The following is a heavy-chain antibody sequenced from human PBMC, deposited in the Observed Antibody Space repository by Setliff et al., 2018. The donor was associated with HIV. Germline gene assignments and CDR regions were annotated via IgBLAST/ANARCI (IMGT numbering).Heavy chain of an antibody. CDR3: ARDMMCWLVMVPGATRGYFDA. CDR1: GDLISNNYYY. CDR2: VYYSGIT. V-gene: IGHV4-39*07. D-gene: IGHD3-16*01. J-gene: IGHJ4*02. Sequence: AETLSLTCDVSGDLISNNYYYWAWLRQSPGRGLEWSGSVYYSGITHYNPSLESRDNISVDTSMNYLSLNLTSVTAADTAVYFCARDMMCWLVMVPGATRGYFDAWGQGALVTVSS.